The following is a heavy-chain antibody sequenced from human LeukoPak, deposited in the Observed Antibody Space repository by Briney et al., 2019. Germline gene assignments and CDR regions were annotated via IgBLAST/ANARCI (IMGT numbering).Heavy chain of an antibody. J-gene: IGHJ6*03. Sequence: GASVKVSCKASGYTFTGYYMHWVRQAPGQGLEWMGWINPNSGGTNYAQKFQGRVTMTRDTSISTAYMELSRLRSDDTAVYYCARGITMVRGVYYYYYMDVWGKGTTVTISS. D-gene: IGHD3-10*01. CDR3: ARGITMVRGVYYYYYMDV. V-gene: IGHV1-2*02. CDR2: INPNSGGT. CDR1: GYTFTGYY.